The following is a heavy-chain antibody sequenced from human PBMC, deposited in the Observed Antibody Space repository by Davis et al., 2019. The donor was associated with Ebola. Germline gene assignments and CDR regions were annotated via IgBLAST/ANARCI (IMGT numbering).Heavy chain of an antibody. J-gene: IGHJ6*02. D-gene: IGHD3-16*01. Sequence: PGGSLRLSCTGSGFTFGDYAMSWVRQAPGKGLEWVGFIRSKAYGGTTEYAASVKGRFIISRDDSKTIAYLQMNSLKTEDTAVYYCTRESGGGMDVWGQGTTVTVSS. CDR2: IRSKAYGGTT. CDR3: TRESGGGMDV. CDR1: GFTFGDYA. V-gene: IGHV3-49*04.